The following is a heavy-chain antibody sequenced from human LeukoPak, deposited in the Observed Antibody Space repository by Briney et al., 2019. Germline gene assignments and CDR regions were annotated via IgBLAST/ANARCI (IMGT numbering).Heavy chain of an antibody. V-gene: IGHV1-18*01. D-gene: IGHD3-3*01. Sequence: GASVKVSCKASGYTFTSYGISWLRQAPGQGLEWMGWISAYNGNTNYAQKLQGRVTVTTDTSTSTAYMELRSLRSDDTAVYYCARGITIFGVATETYYYYMDVWGQGTLATVSS. CDR1: GYTFTSYG. J-gene: IGHJ6*03. CDR3: ARGITIFGVATETYYYYMDV. CDR2: ISAYNGNT.